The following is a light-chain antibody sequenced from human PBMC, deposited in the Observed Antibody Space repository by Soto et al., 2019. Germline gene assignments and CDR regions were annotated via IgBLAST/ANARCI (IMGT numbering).Light chain of an antibody. Sequence: QSVLTQPASVYGSPGQSITISCTGTSSDVGTRNFVSWYQQHPGRAPKLMIYQVTYRLSRVSNGFSRSNAGNPASLTYAVPQAEDEAYYYCSSYTDSTNYVFGTGTKVTDL. J-gene: IGLJ1*01. CDR2: QVT. V-gene: IGLV2-14*01. CDR1: SSDVGTRNF. CDR3: SSYTDSTNYV.